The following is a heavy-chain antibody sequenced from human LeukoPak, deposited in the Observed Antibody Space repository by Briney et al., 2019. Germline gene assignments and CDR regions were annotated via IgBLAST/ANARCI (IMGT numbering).Heavy chain of an antibody. Sequence: SETLSLTCTVSGGSISSFHWTWVRQPPGKGLEWIWSIYYSGNNNYNPSFRSRVNISIDTSKNQFSLKLSSVTAADTAVYYCARDSSGYQRLDYWGQGTLFTVSS. CDR3: ARDSSGYQRLDY. J-gene: IGHJ4*02. V-gene: IGHV4-59*01. D-gene: IGHD3-22*01. CDR1: GGSISSFH. CDR2: IYYSGNN.